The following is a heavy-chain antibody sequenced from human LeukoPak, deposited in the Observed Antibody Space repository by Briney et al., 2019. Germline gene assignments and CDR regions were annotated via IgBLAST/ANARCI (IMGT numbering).Heavy chain of an antibody. CDR1: GFTFSSNY. J-gene: IGHJ6*02. CDR2: MYSGGST. CDR3: ARDLYYYGSGSYSYYYYGMDV. D-gene: IGHD3-10*01. Sequence: GGSLRLSCAASGFTFSSNYMSWVRQARGKGLEGVSVMYSGGSTYYADSGKGRFTISRDNSKNTLYLQMNSLRAEDTAVYYCARDLYYYGSGSYSYYYYGMDVWGQGTTVTVSS. V-gene: IGHV3-66*01.